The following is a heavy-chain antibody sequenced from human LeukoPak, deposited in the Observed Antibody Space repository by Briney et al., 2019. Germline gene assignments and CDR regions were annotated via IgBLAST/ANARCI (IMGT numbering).Heavy chain of an antibody. D-gene: IGHD3-10*01. CDR2: ISSNGGST. Sequence: PGGSLRLSCAASGFTFSSYAMHWVRQAPGKGLEYVSAISSNGGSTYYANSVKGRFTISRDNAKNSLYLQMNSLRAEDTAVYYCARDRFGEFTVDYWGQGTLVTVSS. V-gene: IGHV3-64*01. CDR1: GFTFSSYA. CDR3: ARDRFGEFTVDY. J-gene: IGHJ4*02.